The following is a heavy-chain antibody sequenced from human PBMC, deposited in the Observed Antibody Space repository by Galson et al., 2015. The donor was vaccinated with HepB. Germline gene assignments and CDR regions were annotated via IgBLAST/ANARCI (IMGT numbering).Heavy chain of an antibody. D-gene: IGHD3-10*01. J-gene: IGHJ4*02. V-gene: IGHV5-51*01. CDR2: IYPGDSDT. CDR3: ATRVGSESYLSYFDY. CDR1: GYSFSSYW. Sequence: QSGAEVKKPGESLKISCKGSGYSFSSYWIGWVRQMPGKGLEWMGIIYPGDSDTRYSPSFQGQVTISADKSINTAYLQWNSLKASDTAMYYCATRVGSESYLSYFDYWGQGTLVTVSS.